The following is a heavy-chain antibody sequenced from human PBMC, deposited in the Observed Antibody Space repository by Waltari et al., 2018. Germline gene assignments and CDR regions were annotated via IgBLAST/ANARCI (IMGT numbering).Heavy chain of an antibody. D-gene: IGHD3-16*01. CDR1: AGPICRSSYC. CDR2: IYYSGST. CDR3: ARTFGQGGWFDP. Sequence: QLQLQESGPGLVKPSETLSLTVPVPAGPICRSSYCWRGFRQPPGKGLEWIGSIYYSGSTYYNPSLKSRVTISVDTSKNQFSLKLSSVTAADTAVYYCARTFGQGGWFDPWGQGTLVTVSS. V-gene: IGHV4-39*01. J-gene: IGHJ5*02.